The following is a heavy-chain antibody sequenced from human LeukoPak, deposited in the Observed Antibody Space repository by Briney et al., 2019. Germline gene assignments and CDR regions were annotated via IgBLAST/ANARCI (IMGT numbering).Heavy chain of an antibody. CDR1: GFTFSNDN. V-gene: IGHV3-21*04. Sequence: GGSLRLSCAASGFTFSNDNMNWVRQAPGKGLEWVSSISAKSSYINYADSVKGRFTISRDNSKNTLYLQMNSLRAEDTAIYYCAKAGPGTNMVFDYWGQGTLVTVSS. CDR3: AKAGPGTNMVFDY. J-gene: IGHJ4*02. CDR2: ISAKSSYI. D-gene: IGHD1-1*01.